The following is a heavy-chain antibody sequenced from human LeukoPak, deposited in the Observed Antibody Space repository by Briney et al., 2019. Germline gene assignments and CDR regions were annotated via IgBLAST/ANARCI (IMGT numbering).Heavy chain of an antibody. CDR2: ISGSGGST. CDR1: GFTFSSYE. CDR3: AKGDSRITMIVVVI. D-gene: IGHD3-22*01. J-gene: IGHJ4*02. V-gene: IGHV3-23*01. Sequence: GGSLRLSCAASGFTFSSYEMNWVRQAPGKGLEWVSAISGSGGSTYYADPVKGRFTISRDNSKNTLYLQMNSLRAEDTAVYYCAKGDSRITMIVVVIWGQGTLVTVSS.